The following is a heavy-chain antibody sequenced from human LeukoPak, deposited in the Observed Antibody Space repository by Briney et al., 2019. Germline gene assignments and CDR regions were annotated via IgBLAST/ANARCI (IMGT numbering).Heavy chain of an antibody. CDR2: IIPIFGTA. Sequence: ASVKVSCKASGGTFSNYAISWVRQAPGQGLEWMGGIIPIFGTANYAQKFQGRVTITADESTGTAYMELSSLRSEDTAVYYCARGRYCSSTSCYVPSPHFDYWGQGTLVTVSS. V-gene: IGHV1-69*01. CDR3: ARGRYCSSTSCYVPSPHFDY. CDR1: GGTFSNYA. D-gene: IGHD2-2*01. J-gene: IGHJ4*02.